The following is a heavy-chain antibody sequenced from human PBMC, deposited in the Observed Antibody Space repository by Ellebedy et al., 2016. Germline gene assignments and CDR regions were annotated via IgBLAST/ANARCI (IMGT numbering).Heavy chain of an antibody. V-gene: IGHV3-48*04. CDR1: GFTFSNYG. J-gene: IGHJ5*02. CDR2: ISGTSLTM. Sequence: GGSLRLXXAASGFTFSNYGMNWVRQAPGKGLEWISYISGTSLTMYIADSLKGRFTISRDNAKNSVFLQMNSLRAEDTAIYYCVRSLLVAAGTSVSGFDPWGQGTLVTVSS. D-gene: IGHD6-13*01. CDR3: VRSLLVAAGTSVSGFDP.